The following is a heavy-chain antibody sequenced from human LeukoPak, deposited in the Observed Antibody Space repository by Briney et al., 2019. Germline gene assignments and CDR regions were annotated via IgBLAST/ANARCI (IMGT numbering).Heavy chain of an antibody. J-gene: IGHJ4*02. V-gene: IGHV4-59*01. Sequence: SETLSLTWSVSDGSISDYYWNWIRQPPGEGLEWIGNIYYSGGTNYNSSLKSRVTISLDTSKNQFSLKLSSVTAADTAVYYCAREVRRASNYYFDYWGQGTLVTVSS. CDR1: DGSISDYY. CDR3: AREVRRASNYYFDY. CDR2: IYYSGGT. D-gene: IGHD4-11*01.